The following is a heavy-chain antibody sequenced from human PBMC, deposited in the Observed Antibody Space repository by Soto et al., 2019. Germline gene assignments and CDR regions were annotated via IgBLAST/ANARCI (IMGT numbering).Heavy chain of an antibody. J-gene: IGHJ4*02. D-gene: IGHD5-12*01. CDR1: GCSLSTTGVA. CDR2: IYWDDDK. CDR3: AHSQRGPRDF. V-gene: IGHV2-5*02. Sequence: QITLKESGPTLVRPTQTLTLTCTFSGCSLSTTGVAVAWIRQPPGEALEWLALIYWDDDKRYNSSLKSRLTITKDTTRDQVVLAMTNMDPMGTATYFCAHSQRGPRDFWGPGILVTVSS.